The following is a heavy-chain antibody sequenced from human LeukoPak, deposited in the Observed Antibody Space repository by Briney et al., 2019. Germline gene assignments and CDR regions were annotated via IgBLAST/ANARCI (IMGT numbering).Heavy chain of an antibody. CDR2: IYYSGST. Sequence: PSETLSLTCTVSGGSISSYYGSWIRQPPGKGLEGIGYIYYSGSTNYNPSLKSRVTISVDTSKNQFSLKLSSVTAADTAVYYCARAGSGYSFDYWGQGTLVTVSS. D-gene: IGHD3-22*01. J-gene: IGHJ4*02. CDR1: GGSISSYY. V-gene: IGHV4-59*01. CDR3: ARAGSGYSFDY.